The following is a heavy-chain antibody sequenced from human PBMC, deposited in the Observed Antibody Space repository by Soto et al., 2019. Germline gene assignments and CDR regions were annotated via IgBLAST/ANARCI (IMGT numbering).Heavy chain of an antibody. Sequence: SETLSLTCTVSGGSISSYYWSWIRQPPGKGLEWIGYIYYSGSTNYNPSLKSRISTSVDTSKNQFYLKLTSVTAADTAVYYCARGVEKGQQMAQYDFDYWGQGTLVTVSS. CDR2: IYYSGST. V-gene: IGHV4-59*12. D-gene: IGHD6-13*01. CDR3: ARGVEKGQQMAQYDFDY. J-gene: IGHJ4*02. CDR1: GGSISSYY.